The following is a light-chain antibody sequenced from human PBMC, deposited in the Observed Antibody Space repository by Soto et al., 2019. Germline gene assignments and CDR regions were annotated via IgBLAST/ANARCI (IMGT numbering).Light chain of an antibody. Sequence: VMTQTPPSLSVTPGQSASISCRSSQTLLHSNGKSYLYWYLQKAGQAPQLLIYEVSKRFSGVPDRFSGRGAGTDFTLRISRVEAEDVGVSYCLQGLQFPLSFGGGTKVEIK. V-gene: IGKV2-29*03. CDR1: QTLLHSNGKSY. J-gene: IGKJ4*01. CDR2: EVS. CDR3: LQGLQFPLS.